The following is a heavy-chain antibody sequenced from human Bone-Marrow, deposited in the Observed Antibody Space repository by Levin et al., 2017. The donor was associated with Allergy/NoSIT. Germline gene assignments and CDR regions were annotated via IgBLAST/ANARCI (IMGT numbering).Heavy chain of an antibody. CDR1: GFTFDDYA. Sequence: PGGSLRLSFAASGFTFDDYAMHWVRQAPGKGLEWVSSISWDSVNIGYAGSVKGRFTISRDNAKNSLYLQMNSLRAEDTALYYCAKEKYYGSGSFFYYLGMDVWGRGTTVTVSS. J-gene: IGHJ6*02. V-gene: IGHV3-9*01. CDR3: AKEKYYGSGSFFYYLGMDV. CDR2: ISWDSVNI. D-gene: IGHD3-10*01.